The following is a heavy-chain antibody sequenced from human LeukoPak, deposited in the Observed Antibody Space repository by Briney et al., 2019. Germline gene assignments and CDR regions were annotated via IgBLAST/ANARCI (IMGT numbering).Heavy chain of an antibody. D-gene: IGHD6-6*01. V-gene: IGHV3-74*01. Sequence: GGSLRLSCAASGFTFNNYWIHWVRHVPGKGLVWVSRISPAGSTTSYADSVKGRFTVSRDNAKNTLYLQVNNLRAEDTAVYYCARGPNSNWSGLDFWGQGTLLTVSS. CDR2: ISPAGSTT. CDR3: ARGPNSNWSGLDF. J-gene: IGHJ4*02. CDR1: GFTFNNYW.